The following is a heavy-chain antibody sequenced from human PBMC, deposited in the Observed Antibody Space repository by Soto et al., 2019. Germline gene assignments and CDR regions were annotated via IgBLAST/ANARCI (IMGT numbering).Heavy chain of an antibody. Sequence: SETLSLTCAVYGGSFSVYYWSWIRQPPGKGLEWIGEINHSGSTNYNPSLKSRVTISVDTSKNQFSLKLSSVTAADTAVYYCAGTVHYYDSSGEYGMDVWGQGTTVTVSS. CDR1: GGSFSVYY. J-gene: IGHJ6*02. V-gene: IGHV4-34*01. CDR2: INHSGST. D-gene: IGHD3-22*01. CDR3: AGTVHYYDSSGEYGMDV.